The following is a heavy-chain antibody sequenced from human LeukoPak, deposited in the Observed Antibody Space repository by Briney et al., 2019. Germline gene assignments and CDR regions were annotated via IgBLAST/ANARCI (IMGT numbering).Heavy chain of an antibody. CDR3: TKGGYYFDY. V-gene: IGHV3-30*02. Sequence: PGGSLRLSCAAPGLTFSSFGMHWVRQAPGKGLEWVAFIRYDDSAKYYADSVKGRFTISRDNSKNTLYLQMNSLRAEDTAVYYCTKGGYYFDYWGQGSLVTVSS. D-gene: IGHD3-16*01. CDR1: GLTFSSFG. CDR2: IRYDDSAK. J-gene: IGHJ4*02.